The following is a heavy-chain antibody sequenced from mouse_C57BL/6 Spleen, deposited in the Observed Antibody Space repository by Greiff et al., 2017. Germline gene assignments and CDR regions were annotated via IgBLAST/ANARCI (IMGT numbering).Heavy chain of an antibody. CDR1: GYAFSSSW. J-gene: IGHJ2*01. D-gene: IGHD2-5*01. CDR2: IYPGDGDT. CDR3: ARERAYSNYVLYYFDY. Sequence: QVQLQQSGPELVKPGASVKISCKASGYAFSSSWMNWVKQRPGKGLEWIGRIYPGDGDTNYNGKFKGKATLTADKSSSTAYMQLSSLTSADSAVYFCARERAYSNYVLYYFDYWGQGTTLTVSS. V-gene: IGHV1-82*01.